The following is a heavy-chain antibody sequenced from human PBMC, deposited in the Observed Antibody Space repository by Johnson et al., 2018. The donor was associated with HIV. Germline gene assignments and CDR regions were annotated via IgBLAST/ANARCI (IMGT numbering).Heavy chain of an antibody. V-gene: IGHV3-7*01. J-gene: IGHJ3*02. Sequence: VRLVESGGGLVQPGGSLRLSCAASGFTFSSYWMSWVRQAPGKGLEWVANIKQDGSEKYYVDSVKGRFTISRDNAKNSLYLQMNSLRAEDAAVYYCARVKSYGNWGSRKGGRESRAAFDIWGQGTMVTVSS. CDR1: GFTFSSYW. D-gene: IGHD7-27*01. CDR3: ARVKSYGNWGSRKGGRESRAAFDI. CDR2: IKQDGSEK.